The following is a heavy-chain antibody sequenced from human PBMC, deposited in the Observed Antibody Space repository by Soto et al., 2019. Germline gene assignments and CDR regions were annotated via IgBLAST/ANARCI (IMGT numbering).Heavy chain of an antibody. J-gene: IGHJ4*02. Sequence: EVQLLEPGGGLAQPGGSLRLSCAVSGITFTNYAMGWVRQAPGKGLEWVSGISGNVGSTTHYADSVKGRFTISRDNSKNILFLQMHSLRAEDTAVYYCAKHRGFVAGPFDSWGQGTLVIVSS. CDR3: AKHRGFVAGPFDS. CDR2: ISGNVGSTT. D-gene: IGHD6-19*01. V-gene: IGHV3-23*01. CDR1: GITFTNYA.